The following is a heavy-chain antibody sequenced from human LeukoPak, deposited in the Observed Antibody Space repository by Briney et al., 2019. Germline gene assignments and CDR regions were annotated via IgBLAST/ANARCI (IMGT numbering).Heavy chain of an antibody. CDR3: ARKLQGSGTYYDYFDY. J-gene: IGHJ4*02. D-gene: IGHD3-10*01. CDR2: INHSGST. Sequence: SETLSLTCAVYGGSFSGCYWSWIRQAPGKGLEWIGEINHSGSTNYNPSLKSPVTISVDTSNNQFSLKLSSVTAADTAVYYCARKLQGSGTYYDYFDYWGQGTLVTVSS. CDR1: GGSFSGCY. V-gene: IGHV4-34*01.